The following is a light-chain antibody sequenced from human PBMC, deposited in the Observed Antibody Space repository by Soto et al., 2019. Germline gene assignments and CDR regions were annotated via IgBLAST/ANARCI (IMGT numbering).Light chain of an antibody. V-gene: IGKV3-15*01. Sequence: EIVMTQSPATLSVSPGERATLSCRASQSVSSNLAWYQQKPGQAPRLLIYGASTRATGIPARFSGSGSGTEFTLTIRRLESEDFAFYCCQQYNNWPLTFGGGTKVDIK. CDR1: QSVSSN. J-gene: IGKJ4*01. CDR3: QQYNNWPLT. CDR2: GAS.